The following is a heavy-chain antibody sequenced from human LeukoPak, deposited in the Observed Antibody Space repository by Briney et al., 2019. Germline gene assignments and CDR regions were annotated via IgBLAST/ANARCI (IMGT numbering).Heavy chain of an antibody. J-gene: IGHJ4*02. V-gene: IGHV3-33*01. CDR2: MWYDGSNK. CDR3: ARGTRYDSSGYYSQDLDY. CDR1: GFTFSSYG. D-gene: IGHD3-22*01. Sequence: GRSLRLSCAASGFTFSSYGMHWVRQAPGKGLEWVAVMWYDGSNKYYADSVKGRFTISRDNSKNTLYLQMNSLRAEDTAVYYCARGTRYDSSGYYSQDLDYWGQGTLVTVSS.